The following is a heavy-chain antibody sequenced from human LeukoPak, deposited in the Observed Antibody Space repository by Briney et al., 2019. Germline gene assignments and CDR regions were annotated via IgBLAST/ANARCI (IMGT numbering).Heavy chain of an antibody. CDR3: ARVMAAAGGNWFDP. D-gene: IGHD6-13*01. CDR2: IIPILGIA. J-gene: IGHJ5*02. Sequence: GASVKVSCKASGGTFSSYAISWVRQAPGQGLEWMGRIIPILGIANYAQKFQGRVTITADKSTSTAYMELSSLRSEDTAVYYCARVMAAAGGNWFDPWGQGTLVTVSS. CDR1: GGTFSSYA. V-gene: IGHV1-69*04.